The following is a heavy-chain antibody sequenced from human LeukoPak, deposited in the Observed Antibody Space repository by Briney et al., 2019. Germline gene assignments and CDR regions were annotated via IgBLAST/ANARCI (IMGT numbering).Heavy chain of an antibody. CDR1: GGSISSSSYY. J-gene: IGHJ4*02. CDR2: IYYSGST. CDR3: ASPGGSGYYSY. V-gene: IGHV4-39*01. D-gene: IGHD3-22*01. Sequence: SETLSLTCTVSGGSISSSSYYWGWIRQPPGKGLEWIGSIYYSGSTYYNPSIKSRVTISVDTSKNQFSLKLSPVTAADTAVYYCASPGGSGYYSYWGQGTLVTVSS.